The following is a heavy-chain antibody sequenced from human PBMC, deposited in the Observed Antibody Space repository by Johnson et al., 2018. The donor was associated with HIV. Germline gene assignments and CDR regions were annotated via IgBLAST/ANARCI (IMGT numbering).Heavy chain of an antibody. J-gene: IGHJ3*02. CDR2: IYSGGST. Sequence: VQLVESGGGVVQPGRSLRLSCAASGFTFSSYGMHWVRQAPGKGLEWVSVIYSGGSTYYADSVKGRFTISRDNSKNTLYLQMNSLRAEDTAVYYCARDKANWGPSRDVGAFDIWGQGTLVTVSS. CDR1: GFTFSSYG. V-gene: IGHV3-66*01. D-gene: IGHD7-27*01. CDR3: ARDKANWGPSRDVGAFDI.